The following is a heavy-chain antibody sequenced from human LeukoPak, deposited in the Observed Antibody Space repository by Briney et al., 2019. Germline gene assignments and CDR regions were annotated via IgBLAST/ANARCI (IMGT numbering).Heavy chain of an antibody. J-gene: IGHJ5*02. Sequence: GTSQRLSCAASGFSFRRYDMHWVRQAPGKGLEWVAATSYDGTSELYADFVKGRFSISRDNSRNTLSLQMDTLRPEDTAIYYCARAKGLAGSYLDNWFDPWGQGTRVIVSS. CDR3: ARAKGLAGSYLDNWFDP. D-gene: IGHD1-26*01. CDR2: TSYDGTSE. V-gene: IGHV3-30*04. CDR1: GFSFRRYD.